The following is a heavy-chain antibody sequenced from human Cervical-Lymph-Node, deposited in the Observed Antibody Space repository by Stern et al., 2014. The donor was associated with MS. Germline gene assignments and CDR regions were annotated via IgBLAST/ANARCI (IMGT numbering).Heavy chain of an antibody. J-gene: IGHJ4*02. CDR2: ISYDGRDK. Sequence: VQLVESGGGVVQPGRSLXLSCAASGFVFRRYALHWVRQAPGKGLEWVALISYDGRDKYYTDSVKGRFTVSRDNSNNTVDLEMNSLRLEDTAVYYCAKGGSGSYLDWGQGSLVTVSS. V-gene: IGHV3-30*04. CDR3: AKGGSGSYLD. D-gene: IGHD1-26*01. CDR1: GFVFRRYA.